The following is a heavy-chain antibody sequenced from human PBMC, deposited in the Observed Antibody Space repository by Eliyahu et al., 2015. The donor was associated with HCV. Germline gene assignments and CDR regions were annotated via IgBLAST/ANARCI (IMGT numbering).Heavy chain of an antibody. D-gene: IGHD2-21*02. V-gene: IGHV3-23*04. CDR2: IIVATGSGGGAT. Sequence: EVRLVESGGRVVEPGGSLRLSCAASGISLTYQSMSWVRQRPGKGLEWVSLIIVATGSGGGATHYADAVKGRFIISRDNDKNTLYLQLNSLRADDTAVYYCASSRRGSECGGACPGIDYWGQGTLVTV. CDR3: ASSRRGSECGGACPGIDY. J-gene: IGHJ4*02. CDR1: GISLTYQS.